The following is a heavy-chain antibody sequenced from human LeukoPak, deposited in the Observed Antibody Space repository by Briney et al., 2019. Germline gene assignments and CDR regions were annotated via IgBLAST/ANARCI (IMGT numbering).Heavy chain of an antibody. CDR1: GDPISYYY. J-gene: IGHJ6*02. CDR3: ARAADFWSGYYVEGTSYGMDV. D-gene: IGHD3-3*01. Sequence: SETLFLTCCVPGDPISYYYGSWVRQPPGKGLEWIRYIYYSGNTKHNPSLKSRVTISVDTSKNQFSLKLSSVTAADTAVYYCARAADFWSGYYVEGTSYGMDVWGQGTTVTVSS. CDR2: IYYSGNT. V-gene: IGHV4-59*13.